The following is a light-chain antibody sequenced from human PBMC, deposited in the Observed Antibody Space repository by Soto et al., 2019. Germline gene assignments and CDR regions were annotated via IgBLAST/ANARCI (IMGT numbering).Light chain of an antibody. Sequence: QSVLTQPPSVSGAPGQRVTISCTGSSSNIGACYDVHWYQQLPGTAPKLLIYGNSNRPSGGPDRFSGSKSGTSASLAITGLQAEDEADYYCQSYDSSLSGYVVFGGGTKLTVL. J-gene: IGLJ2*01. CDR2: GNS. CDR3: QSYDSSLSGYVV. V-gene: IGLV1-40*01. CDR1: SSNIGACYD.